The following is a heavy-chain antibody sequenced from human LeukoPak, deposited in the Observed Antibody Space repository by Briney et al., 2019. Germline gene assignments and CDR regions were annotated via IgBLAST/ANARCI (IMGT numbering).Heavy chain of an antibody. D-gene: IGHD4-17*01. CDR3: ARDRRHGDYVEY. V-gene: IGHV1-69*13. CDR2: INLIFGTA. CDR1: GGTCSSCA. Sequence: ASVKVSCKASGGTCSSCAISWVRQAPGQGLELMGEINLIFGTANSAQKFQGRVTITADESTSTAYMELSSLRSEDTAVYYCARDRRHGDYVEYWGQGTLVTVSS. J-gene: IGHJ4*02.